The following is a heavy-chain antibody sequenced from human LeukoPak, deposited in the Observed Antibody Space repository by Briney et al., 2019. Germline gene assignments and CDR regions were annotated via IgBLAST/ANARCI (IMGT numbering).Heavy chain of an antibody. J-gene: IGHJ4*02. Sequence: SETLSLTCTVSGGSISSFYWSWLRQPAVKGLEWIGRIYTSGSTNYNPSLKSRVTMSVDTSKNQFSLKLTSVTAADTAVYYCARVRGGTYSLDYWGQGTLVTVSS. CDR2: IYTSGST. D-gene: IGHD1-26*01. V-gene: IGHV4-4*07. CDR3: ARVRGGTYSLDY. CDR1: GGSISSFY.